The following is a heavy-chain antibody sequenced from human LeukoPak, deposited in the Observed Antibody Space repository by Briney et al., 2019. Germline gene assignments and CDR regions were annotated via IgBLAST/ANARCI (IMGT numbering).Heavy chain of an antibody. Sequence: GGSLRLSCAASGFTFSSYSMNWVRQAPGKGLEWVSYISSSSSTIYYADSVKGRFTISRDNAKNSLYLQMNSLRAEDTAVYYCARDRGTLWFGELSYWGQGTLVTVSS. V-gene: IGHV3-48*04. D-gene: IGHD3-10*01. CDR1: GFTFSSYS. CDR2: ISSSSSTI. CDR3: ARDRGTLWFGELSY. J-gene: IGHJ4*02.